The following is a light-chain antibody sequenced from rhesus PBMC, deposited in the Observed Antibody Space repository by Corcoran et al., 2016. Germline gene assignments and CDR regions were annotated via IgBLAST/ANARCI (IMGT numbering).Light chain of an antibody. Sequence: DIQMTQSPSSLSASVGDRVTITCRASQGITNDLAWYQQKPGETPKLLIYEASSLQSGIPSRFSGSGAVTDFTLNISSLQSEDLATYYCQHYYSLPPTFGQGTKVEIK. CDR1: QGITND. CDR3: QHYYSLPPT. V-gene: IGKV1-21*01. CDR2: EAS. J-gene: IGKJ1*01.